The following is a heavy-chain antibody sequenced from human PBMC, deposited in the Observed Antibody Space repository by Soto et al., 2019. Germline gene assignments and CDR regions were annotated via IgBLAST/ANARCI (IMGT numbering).Heavy chain of an antibody. D-gene: IGHD6-19*01. Sequence: EVQLLESGGGLVQPGGSLRLSCAASGFTFSSYAMSWVRQTPGKGLEWVSAISGSGGSTYYADSVKGRFTISRDNSKKTLYLQMNSLRAEDTAVYYCASTPIIAVAGTWDYWGQGTLVTVSS. J-gene: IGHJ4*02. CDR3: ASTPIIAVAGTWDY. CDR2: ISGSGGST. V-gene: IGHV3-23*01. CDR1: GFTFSSYA.